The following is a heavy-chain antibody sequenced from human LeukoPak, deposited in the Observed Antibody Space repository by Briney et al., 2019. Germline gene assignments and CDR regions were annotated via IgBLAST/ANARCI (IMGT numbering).Heavy chain of an antibody. J-gene: IGHJ4*02. D-gene: IGHD5-12*01. V-gene: IGHV5-51*01. CDR3: ARDRPGGEIVAPFDY. CDR2: IYPGDSDI. Sequence: GESLKISCKGSGYSFTSYWIGWVRQVPGKGLEWMGIIYPGDSDIRYSPSFQGHVTISADKSISTAYLQWNSLKASDTAVYYCARDRPGGEIVAPFDYWGQGTLVTVSS. CDR1: GYSFTSYW.